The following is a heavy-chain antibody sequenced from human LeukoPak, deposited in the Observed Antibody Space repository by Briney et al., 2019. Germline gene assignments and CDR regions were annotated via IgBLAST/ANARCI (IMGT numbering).Heavy chain of an antibody. D-gene: IGHD4-17*01. Sequence: ASVKDSCKASGYTFTSYGISWVRQAPGQGLEWMGWISAYNGNTNYAQKLQGRVTMTTDTSTSTAYMELRSLRSDDPAVYYCARVVLGDYGNYYYYMDVWGKGTTVTVSS. CDR3: ARVVLGDYGNYYYYMDV. CDR1: GYTFTSYG. CDR2: ISAYNGNT. V-gene: IGHV1-18*01. J-gene: IGHJ6*03.